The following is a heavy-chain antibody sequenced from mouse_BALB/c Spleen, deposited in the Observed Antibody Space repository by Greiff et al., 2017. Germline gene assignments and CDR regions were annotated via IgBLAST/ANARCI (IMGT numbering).Heavy chain of an antibody. V-gene: IGHV1-54*03. CDR3: ARHGSSLYYAMDY. J-gene: IGHJ4*01. D-gene: IGHD1-1*01. Sequence: QVQLKQSGAELVRPGTSVKVSCKASGYAFTNYLIEWVKQRPGQGLEWIGVINPGSGGTNYNEKFKGKATLTADKSSSTAYMQLSSLTSDDSAVFFCARHGSSLYYAMDYWGQGTSVTVSS. CDR2: INPGSGGT. CDR1: GYAFTNYL.